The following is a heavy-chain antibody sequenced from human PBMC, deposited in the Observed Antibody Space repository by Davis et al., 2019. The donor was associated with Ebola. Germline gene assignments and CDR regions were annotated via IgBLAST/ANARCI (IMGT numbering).Heavy chain of an antibody. V-gene: IGHV3-23*01. D-gene: IGHD6-13*01. CDR2: ISGSGGST. CDR1: GFTFSNYA. CDR3: TTGYSSSWYSMARPMDV. J-gene: IGHJ6*02. Sequence: GGSLRLSCAASGFTFSNYAMSWVRQAPGKGLEWVSAISGSGGSTYYANSVKGRFTISRDNSKNTLYLQMNSLRAEDTAVYYCTTGYSSSWYSMARPMDVWGQGTTVTVSS.